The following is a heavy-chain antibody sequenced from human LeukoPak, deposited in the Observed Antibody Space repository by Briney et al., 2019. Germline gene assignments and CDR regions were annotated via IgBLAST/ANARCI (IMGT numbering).Heavy chain of an antibody. CDR1: SGSISSSNYY. Sequence: SETLSLTCTVSSGSISSSNYYWSWIRQPAGRGLEWIGRISTIGSTNYNPSLNSRVTISIDTSKNQFSLKLSSVTAADTAVYYCARDGCGGSCFHYYYYYMDVWGKGTTVTISS. CDR2: ISTIGST. J-gene: IGHJ6*03. CDR3: ARDGCGGSCFHYYYYYMDV. D-gene: IGHD2-15*01. V-gene: IGHV4-61*02.